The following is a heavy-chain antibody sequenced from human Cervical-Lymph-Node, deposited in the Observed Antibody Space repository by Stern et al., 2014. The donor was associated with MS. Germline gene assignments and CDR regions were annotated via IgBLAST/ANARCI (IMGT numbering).Heavy chain of an antibody. CDR2: ISYDESNR. Sequence: QVQLVESGGGVVQPGRSLRLSCVASGFTFSSHDIHWVRQAPGKGLEWVAAISYDESNRYYSDSAKGRFTISRDNPKNTLYLQMSSLRAEDTAVYYCAKRFVSWDLLDWGQGTLVTVSS. V-gene: IGHV3-30*18. J-gene: IGHJ4*02. D-gene: IGHD1-26*01. CDR1: GFTFSSHD. CDR3: AKRFVSWDLLD.